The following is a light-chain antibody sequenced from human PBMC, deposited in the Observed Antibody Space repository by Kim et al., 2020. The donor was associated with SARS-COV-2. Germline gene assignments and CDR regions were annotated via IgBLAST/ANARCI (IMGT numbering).Light chain of an antibody. CDR1: SSNIGSNA. CDR2: RND. Sequence: GQGVTISCSGGSSNIGSNAVSWYQQLPGTAPKLLIYRNDQRPSGVPDRFSGSKSGTSASLAISGLQSEDEADYYCATWDDSLNGYVFGTGTKVTVL. V-gene: IGLV1-44*01. J-gene: IGLJ1*01. CDR3: ATWDDSLNGYV.